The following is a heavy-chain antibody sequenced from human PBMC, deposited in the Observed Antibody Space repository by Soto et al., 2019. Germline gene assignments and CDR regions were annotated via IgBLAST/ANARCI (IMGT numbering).Heavy chain of an antibody. CDR3: ARGRYSSSLDY. Sequence: SETLSLTCTVSGGSISSYYWSWIRQPPGKGLEWIGYIYYSGSTNYNPSLKSRVTISVDTSKNQFSLKLSSVTAADTAVYYCARGRYSSSLDYWGQGTLVTVSS. V-gene: IGHV4-59*01. CDR2: IYYSGST. CDR1: GGSISSYY. J-gene: IGHJ4*02. D-gene: IGHD6-6*01.